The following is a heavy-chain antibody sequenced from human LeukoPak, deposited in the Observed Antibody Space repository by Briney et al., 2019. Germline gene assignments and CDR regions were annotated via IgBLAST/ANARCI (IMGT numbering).Heavy chain of an antibody. J-gene: IGHJ5*02. CDR2: IGAYTGDT. V-gene: IGHV1-18*01. D-gene: IGHD3-16*01. CDR3: ARGLGLRLRPSRFDP. CDR1: GYTFINHG. Sequence: GASVKVSCKTSGYTFINHGIGWVRQAPGQGLEWMGWIGAYTGDTHYVQKFNDRVTMTIDTSTSTAYMELTSLRSDDTAFYYCARGLGLRLRPSRFDPWGQGTLVTVSS.